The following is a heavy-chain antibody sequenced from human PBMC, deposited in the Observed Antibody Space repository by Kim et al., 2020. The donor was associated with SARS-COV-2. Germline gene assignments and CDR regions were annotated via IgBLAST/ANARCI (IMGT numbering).Heavy chain of an antibody. CDR1: GFTFTDYY. CDR3: ARGYNFAFEY. D-gene: IGHD1-1*01. CDR2: IVLRTGDA. J-gene: IGHJ4*02. V-gene: IGHV1-2*06. Sequence: ASVKVSCKASGFTFTDYYIHWVRQAPGQGLEWLGRIVLRTGDANYAQKFQGRVTTTRDTSITTASMELRGLRSDDTAMYYCARGYNFAFEYWGRGTLVTVSS.